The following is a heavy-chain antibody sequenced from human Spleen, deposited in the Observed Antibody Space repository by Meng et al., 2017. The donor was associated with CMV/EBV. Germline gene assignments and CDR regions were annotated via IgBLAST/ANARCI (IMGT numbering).Heavy chain of an antibody. J-gene: IGHJ4*02. CDR2: ISTGGTTI. D-gene: IGHD3-16*02. CDR3: AKIWAFGGVVADY. CDR1: GFSFSDYS. Sequence: GGSLRLSCAGSGFSFSDYSMNWVRQAPGKGLEWVSYISTGGTTIYYADSVKGRFTISRDNAKNSLYLQMNSLRAEDTAVYYCAKIWAFGGVVADYWGQGTLVTVSS. V-gene: IGHV3-48*04.